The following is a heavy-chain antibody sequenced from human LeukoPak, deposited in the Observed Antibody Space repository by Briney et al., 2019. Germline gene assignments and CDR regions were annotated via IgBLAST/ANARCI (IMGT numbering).Heavy chain of an antibody. J-gene: IGHJ4*02. V-gene: IGHV3-7*01. CDR3: ARGLNY. CDR2: IKQDGSEK. CDR1: GLNFRNYW. Sequence: PGGSLRLSCAASGLNFRNYWMSWVRQAPGKGLEWVANIKQDGSEKYYVDSVKGRFTISRDNAKNSLYLQMNSLRAEDTAVYYCARGLNYWGQGTLVTVSS.